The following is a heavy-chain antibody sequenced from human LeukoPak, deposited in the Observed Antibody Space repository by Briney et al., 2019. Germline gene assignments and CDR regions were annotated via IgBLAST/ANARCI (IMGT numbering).Heavy chain of an antibody. CDR3: ARVYCSTSSCNYFDY. J-gene: IGHJ4*02. D-gene: IGHD2-2*01. Sequence: SETLSLTCAVSGDSITSSNWWTWVRQPPGKGLEWIGEIYHSGSINYNPSLQSRVTMSVDMSKNLFSLKLSSVTAADTAMYYCARVYCSTSSCNYFDYWGQGTLVTVSS. CDR2: IYHSGSI. V-gene: IGHV4-4*02. CDR1: GDSITSSNW.